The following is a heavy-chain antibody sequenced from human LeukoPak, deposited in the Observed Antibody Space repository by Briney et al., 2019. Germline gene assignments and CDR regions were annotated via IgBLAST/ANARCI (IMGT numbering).Heavy chain of an antibody. J-gene: IGHJ4*02. CDR3: ARHELTGDAFDY. CDR2: INHSGST. V-gene: IGHV4-34*01. CDR1: GGSFSGYY. D-gene: IGHD7-27*01. Sequence: SETLSLTCAVYGGSFSGYYWSWIRQPPGKGLEWIGEINHSGSTNYNPSLKSRVTISVDTSKNQFSLKLSSVTAADTAVYYCARHELTGDAFDYWGQGTLVTVSS.